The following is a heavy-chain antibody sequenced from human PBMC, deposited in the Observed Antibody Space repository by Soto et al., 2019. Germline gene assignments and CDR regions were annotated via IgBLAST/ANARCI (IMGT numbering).Heavy chain of an antibody. CDR3: ARPHGGGSGSQIDY. D-gene: IGHD3-10*01. V-gene: IGHV3-33*01. CDR2: IWYDGSYK. J-gene: IGHJ4*02. Sequence: QVQLVESGGGVVQPGRSLSLSCAASGFTFSRYGMHWVRQAPGKGLEWVAVIWYDGSYKYYADSVKGRFTISRDNSKNTLSIQMHSLRAEDMAVYYCARPHGGGSGSQIDYWGQGTLVTVSS. CDR1: GFTFSRYG.